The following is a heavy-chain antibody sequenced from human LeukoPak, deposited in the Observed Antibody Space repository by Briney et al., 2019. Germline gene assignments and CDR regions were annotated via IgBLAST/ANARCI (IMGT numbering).Heavy chain of an antibody. J-gene: IGHJ4*02. CDR3: AREDASSSDY. V-gene: IGHV3-48*03. D-gene: IGHD6-13*01. CDR2: ISSSGSTI. Sequence: GGSLRLSCAASGFTFSSYEMNWVRQAPGKGLEWVSYISSSGSTIYYADSVKGRFTISRDNAKNSLYLQMNSPRAEDTAVYYCAREDASSSDYWGQGTLVTVSS. CDR1: GFTFSSYE.